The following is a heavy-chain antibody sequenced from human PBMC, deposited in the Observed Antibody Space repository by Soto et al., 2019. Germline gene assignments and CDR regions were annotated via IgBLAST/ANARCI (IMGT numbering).Heavy chain of an antibody. CDR3: ARVFSSGSGWMYYFDS. CDR1: SGSISSGNW. D-gene: IGHD6-25*01. Sequence: QVQLQESGPGLVESSGTLSLTCEVSSGSISSGNWWSWVRQPPGKGLEWIGEIYYTGATNYNPSLKSRVTMTIDKSKDQFSLNLRSATAADTAVYYCARVFSSGSGWMYYFDSWGKGILVSVSS. J-gene: IGHJ4*02. CDR2: IYYTGAT. V-gene: IGHV4-4*02.